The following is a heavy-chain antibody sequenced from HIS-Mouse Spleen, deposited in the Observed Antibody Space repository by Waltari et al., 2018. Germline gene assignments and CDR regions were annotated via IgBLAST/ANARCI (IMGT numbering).Heavy chain of an antibody. CDR3: AREIPYSSSWYDWYFDL. D-gene: IGHD6-13*01. Sequence: QLQLQESGPGLVTPSETLSLTCTVPGGSISSSSYYCGWIRQPPGKGLEWIGSIYYSGSTYYNPSLKSRVTISVDTSKNQFSLKLSSVTAADTAVYYCAREIPYSSSWYDWYFDLWGRGTLVTVSS. J-gene: IGHJ2*01. V-gene: IGHV4-39*07. CDR1: GGSISSSSYY. CDR2: IYYSGST.